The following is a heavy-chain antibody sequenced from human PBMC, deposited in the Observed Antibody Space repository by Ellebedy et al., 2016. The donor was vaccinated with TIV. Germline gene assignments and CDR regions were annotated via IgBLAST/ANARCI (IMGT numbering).Heavy chain of an antibody. D-gene: IGHD6-13*01. CDR3: ARFYIGGGLRGNIAAAGSDY. V-gene: IGHV3-23*01. CDR2: ISGSGGST. Sequence: GESLKISXAASGFTFSSYSMNWVRQAPGKGLEWVSAISGSGGSTYYADSVKGRFTISRDNSKNTLYLQMNSLRAEDTAVYYCARFYIGGGLRGNIAAAGSDYWGQGTLVTVSS. J-gene: IGHJ4*02. CDR1: GFTFSSYS.